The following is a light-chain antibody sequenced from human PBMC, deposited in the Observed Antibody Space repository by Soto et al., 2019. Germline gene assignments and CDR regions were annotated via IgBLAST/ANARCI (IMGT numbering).Light chain of an antibody. V-gene: IGLV7-46*01. CDR2: DTT. CDR1: TGAVTSGHY. CDR3: LLSHSGARI. Sequence: QSVVTQEPSLTVSPGGTVTLTCGSNTGAVTSGHYPYWFQQKPGQAPKALIYDTTNKHSWTPARFSGSLLGGKAALTLSGAQPEDEAEYYCLLSHSGARIFGGGTKLTVL. J-gene: IGLJ2*01.